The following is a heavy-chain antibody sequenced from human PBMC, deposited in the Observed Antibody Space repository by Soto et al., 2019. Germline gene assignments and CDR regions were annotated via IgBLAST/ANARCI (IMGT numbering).Heavy chain of an antibody. CDR3: ARLFRSWRGDY. J-gene: IGHJ4*02. Sequence: SETLSLTCTVSGGSISSSSYYWGWIRQPPGKGLEWIGSIYYSGSTYYNPSLKSRVTISVDTSKNQFSLKLSSVTAADTAVYYCARLFRSWRGDYWGQGTLVTVSS. V-gene: IGHV4-39*01. D-gene: IGHD6-13*01. CDR2: IYYSGST. CDR1: GGSISSSSYY.